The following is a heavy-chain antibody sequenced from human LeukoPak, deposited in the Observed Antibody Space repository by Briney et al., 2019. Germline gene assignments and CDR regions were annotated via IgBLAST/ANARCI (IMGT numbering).Heavy chain of an antibody. CDR2: VSYDGAHK. CDR1: GFTFSSNA. Sequence: GMSLRLSCTASGFTFSSNAMHWVRQAPGKGLEWVAVVSYDGAHKYYADSVQGRFIAFRDNPKSTLHLQLNSLTTEDTAVYYCARYVGRAFGAGFGYWGQGALVTVSS. CDR3: ARYVGRAFGAGFGY. J-gene: IGHJ4*02. D-gene: IGHD4/OR15-4a*01. V-gene: IGHV3-30*04.